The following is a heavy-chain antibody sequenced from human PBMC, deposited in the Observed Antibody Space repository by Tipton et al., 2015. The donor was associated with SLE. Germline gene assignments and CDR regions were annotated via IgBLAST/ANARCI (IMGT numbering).Heavy chain of an antibody. CDR2: INHSGST. J-gene: IGHJ4*02. CDR3: ARRCAKGLGY. V-gene: IGHV4-34*01. CDR1: GGSFSVYY. Sequence: LRLSCAFYGGSFSVYYWTWIRQPPGRGLEWIGEINHSGSTNYNPPLKSRITISVDTSKNQFSLKLRPVTAADAAVYYCARRCAKGLGYWGQGTLVTVSA. D-gene: IGHD4/OR15-4a*01.